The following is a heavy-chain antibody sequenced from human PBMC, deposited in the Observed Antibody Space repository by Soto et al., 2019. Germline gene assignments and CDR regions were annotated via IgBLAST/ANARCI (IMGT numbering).Heavy chain of an antibody. CDR3: TRDAPPADY. J-gene: IGHJ4*02. CDR1: GYTFTSYH. V-gene: IGHV1-18*01. CDR2: ISAYNGNT. Sequence: QVQLVQSGAEVKKPGASVKVSCKASGYTFTSYHINWVRQAPGQGLEWMGWISAYNGNTNYAQKLQGSVTMTTDTSTSTAYMELRGVRSDGTAVYDCTRDAPPADYWGQGTLVTVSS.